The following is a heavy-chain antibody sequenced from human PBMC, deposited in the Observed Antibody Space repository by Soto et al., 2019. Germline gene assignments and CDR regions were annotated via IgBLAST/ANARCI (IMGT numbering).Heavy chain of an antibody. CDR3: ARRQRGYDASPYYFDY. J-gene: IGHJ4*02. CDR2: IYHSGST. D-gene: IGHD5-12*01. Sequence: SETLSLTCAVSIGSISSSNWWSWVRQPPGKGLEWIGEIYHSGSTNYNPSLKSRVTISVDKSKNQFSLKLSSVTAADTAVYYCARRQRGYDASPYYFDYWGQGTLVTVSS. CDR1: IGSISSSNW. V-gene: IGHV4-4*02.